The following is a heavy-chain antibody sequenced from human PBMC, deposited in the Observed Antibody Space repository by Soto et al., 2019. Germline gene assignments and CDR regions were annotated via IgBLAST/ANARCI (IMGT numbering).Heavy chain of an antibody. Sequence: GGSLRLSCAASGFTFSSYGMHWVRQAPGKGLEWVAVIWYDGSNKYYADSVKGRFTISRDNSKNTLYLQMNSLRAEDTAVYYCARDPSLSHDYVGYYYYYMDVWGKGTTVTVSS. CDR1: GFTFSSYG. CDR2: IWYDGSNK. J-gene: IGHJ6*03. CDR3: ARDPSLSHDYVGYYYYYMDV. V-gene: IGHV3-33*01. D-gene: IGHD4-17*01.